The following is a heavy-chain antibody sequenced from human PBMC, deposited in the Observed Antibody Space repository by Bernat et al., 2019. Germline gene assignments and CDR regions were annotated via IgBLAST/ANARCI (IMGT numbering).Heavy chain of an antibody. CDR3: ATGVSYYDSSGYYSGIWFIL. V-gene: IGHV1-69-2*01. J-gene: IGHJ6*02. CDR1: GYTFTDYY. Sequence: EVLLVQSGAEVKKPGATVKISCKVSGYTFTDYYMHWVQQAPGKGLEWMGLVDPEDGETIYAEKFQGRGTITADTSTDTAYMELSSLRSEDTAVYYCATGVSYYDSSGYYSGIWFILWGQASSVTVP. D-gene: IGHD3-22*01. CDR2: VDPEDGET.